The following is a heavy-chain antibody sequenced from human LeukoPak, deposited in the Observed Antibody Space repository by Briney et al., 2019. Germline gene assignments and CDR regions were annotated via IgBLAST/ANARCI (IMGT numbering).Heavy chain of an antibody. CDR2: ISSSSGTI. CDR1: GFTFRGYE. J-gene: IGHJ4*02. D-gene: IGHD5-18*01. CDR3: ARHLSGVTGYTYGRGIDY. Sequence: PGGFLRLSCAASGFTFRGYELNWVRQAPGKGLEGVSYISSSSGTIYYSDSLKGRFTISRDNAKNSLYLQMISLRAEDTAVYYCARHLSGVTGYTYGRGIDYWGQGTLVTVSS. V-gene: IGHV3-48*03.